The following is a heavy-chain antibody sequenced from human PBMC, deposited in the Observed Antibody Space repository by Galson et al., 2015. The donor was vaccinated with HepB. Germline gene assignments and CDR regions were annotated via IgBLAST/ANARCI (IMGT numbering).Heavy chain of an antibody. D-gene: IGHD1/OR15-1a*01. CDR3: AKVLQRGNGQQLDY. CDR1: GFTFSSYA. V-gene: IGHV3-23*01. CDR2: ISVTGGFT. Sequence: SLRLSCAASGFTFSSYAMSWVRQAPGEGLEWVSEISVTGGFTYYADSVKGWFTISRDNSKNTLYLQMNTLRADDTAVYYCAKVLQRGNGQQLDYWGQGTLVTVSS. J-gene: IGHJ4*02.